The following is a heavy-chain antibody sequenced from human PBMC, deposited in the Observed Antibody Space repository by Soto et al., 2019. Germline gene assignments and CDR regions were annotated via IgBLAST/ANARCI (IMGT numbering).Heavy chain of an antibody. CDR3: ARESGGATATLDYYYFYMDV. V-gene: IGHV1-2*04. J-gene: IGHJ6*03. Sequence: GASVKVSCKASGYTFNDYYLHWVRQAPGQGLEWMGWINPNSGVTKYAQKFQGWVTMTRDTSIRTVYMELSRLRSDDTAVYYCARESGGATATLDYYYFYMDVWGKGTTVTVSS. CDR1: GYTFNDYY. CDR2: INPNSGVT. D-gene: IGHD5-12*01.